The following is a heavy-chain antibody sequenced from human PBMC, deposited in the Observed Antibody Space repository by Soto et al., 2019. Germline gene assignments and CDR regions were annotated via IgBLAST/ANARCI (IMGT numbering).Heavy chain of an antibody. CDR2: IYPGDSDT. V-gene: IGHV5-51*01. CDR1: GYSFTNYW. Sequence: PGESLKISCKGFGYSFTNYWIGWVRQMPGKGLEWMGIIYPGDSDTRYSPSFQGQVTISVDKSISTAYLQWSSLKASDSAMYYCARSRITGSTWTFDYWGQETLVTVS. J-gene: IGHJ4*02. CDR3: ARSRITGSTWTFDY. D-gene: IGHD1-20*01.